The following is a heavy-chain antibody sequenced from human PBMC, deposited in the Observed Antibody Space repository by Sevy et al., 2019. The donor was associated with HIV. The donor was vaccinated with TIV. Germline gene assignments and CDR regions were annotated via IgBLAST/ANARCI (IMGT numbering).Heavy chain of an antibody. V-gene: IGHV3-23*01. J-gene: IGHJ5*02. CDR2: INDDGTGT. CDR3: ARGPLGAVAFNWFDP. D-gene: IGHD6-19*01. CDR1: GFTFSSYG. Sequence: GGSLRLSCAASGFTFSSYGMSWARQAPGKGLEWVSTINDDGTGTHYADSVKGRFTISRDNAKNTLYLQMNSLRAEDTAVYYCARGPLGAVAFNWFDPWGQGTLVTVSS.